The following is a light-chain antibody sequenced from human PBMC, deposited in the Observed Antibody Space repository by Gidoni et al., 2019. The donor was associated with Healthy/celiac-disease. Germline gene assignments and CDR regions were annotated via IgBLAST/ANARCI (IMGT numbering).Light chain of an antibody. CDR3: QQYDNLCS. J-gene: IGKJ2*04. CDR1: QDISNY. CDR2: DAS. Sequence: DIQMTQSPSSLSASVGDRVTITCQASQDISNYVNWYQQKPGKAPKLLIYDASNLETGVPSRFSRSGSGTDFTFTISSLQPEDIATYYCQQYDNLCSFGQGTKLEIK. V-gene: IGKV1-33*01.